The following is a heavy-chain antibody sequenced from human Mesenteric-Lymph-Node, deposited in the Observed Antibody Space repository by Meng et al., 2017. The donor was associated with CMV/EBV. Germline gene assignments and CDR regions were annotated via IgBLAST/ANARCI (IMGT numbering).Heavy chain of an antibody. D-gene: IGHD3/OR15-3a*01. V-gene: IGHV3-7*01. CDR1: GFTFSSYS. J-gene: IGHJ4*02. CDR2: IKQDGSEK. Sequence: GESLKISCAASGFTFSSYSMNWVRQAPGKGLEWVANIKQDGSEKYYVDSVKGRFTVSRDNAKNSVYLQMNSLTAEDTAVYYCASHWTASGYWGQGMVVTVSS. CDR3: ASHWTASGY.